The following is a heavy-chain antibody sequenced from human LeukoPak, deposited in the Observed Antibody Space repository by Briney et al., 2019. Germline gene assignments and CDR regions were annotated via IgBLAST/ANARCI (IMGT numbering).Heavy chain of an antibody. CDR1: GFTFSNYA. J-gene: IGHJ4*02. Sequence: GGSLRLSCAASGFTFSNYAMHWVRQAPGKGLEWAAVISYDGSNKYYGDSVKGRFTISRDNSKNTLYLQINSLRPEDTAVYYCAKDQSQWGQGTLVIVSS. CDR2: ISYDGSNK. CDR3: AKDQSQ. V-gene: IGHV3-30*18.